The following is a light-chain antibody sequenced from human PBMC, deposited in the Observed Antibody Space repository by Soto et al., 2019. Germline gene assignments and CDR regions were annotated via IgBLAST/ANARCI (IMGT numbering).Light chain of an antibody. V-gene: IGKV3-15*01. CDR1: QSVSSH. J-gene: IGKJ5*01. CDR3: QHYHGWPIT. CDR2: GAS. Sequence: EVVLTQSPATLSVSTGERATLSCRTSQSVSSHIAWYQQKPGQAPRLLIHGASTRATAIPARFSGSGSGTEFTLTISSLQSEDFAVYYCQHYHGWPITFGQGTRLAIK.